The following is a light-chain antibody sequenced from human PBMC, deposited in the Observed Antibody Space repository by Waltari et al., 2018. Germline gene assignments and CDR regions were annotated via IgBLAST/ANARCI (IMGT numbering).Light chain of an antibody. CDR1: QGISSN. CDR2: AAS. Sequence: IQLTQSPSSLSASVGARVTITCRASQGISSNLARYQQKPGKAPELLIFAASTLQSGVPSRFSGSGSGTDFTLTISSLQPEDFATYYCQQLSIYPYTFGQGTKLEIE. CDR3: QQLSIYPYT. V-gene: IGKV1-9*01. J-gene: IGKJ2*01.